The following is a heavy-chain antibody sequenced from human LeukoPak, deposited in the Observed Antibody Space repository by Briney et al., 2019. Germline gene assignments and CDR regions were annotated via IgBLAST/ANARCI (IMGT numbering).Heavy chain of an antibody. CDR3: ARPEYYYDAFDV. D-gene: IGHD3-10*01. CDR2: ISSSGSTI. J-gene: IGHJ3*01. CDR1: GFTFSDYY. Sequence: GGSLRLSCAASGFTFSDYYMSWIRQAPGKGLEWVSYISSSGSTIYYADSVKGRFTISRDNAKSSLYLQMNSLRAEDTAVYYCARPEYYYDAFDVWGQGTMVTVSS. V-gene: IGHV3-11*04.